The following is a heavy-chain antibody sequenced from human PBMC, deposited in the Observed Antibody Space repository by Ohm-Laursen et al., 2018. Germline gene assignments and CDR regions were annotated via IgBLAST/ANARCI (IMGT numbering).Heavy chain of an antibody. CDR3: ARDLKHYYGSGSFGP. D-gene: IGHD3-10*01. CDR2: ISAYNGNT. V-gene: IGHV1-18*01. CDR1: GYTFSSYG. J-gene: IGHJ5*01. Sequence: SVKVSCNASGYTFSSYGINWVRQAPGQGLEWMGWISAYNGNTNYTQKFQGRATMTTDTSTSTAYMELRSLRSDDTAMYFCARDLKHYYGSGSFGPWGQGTLVTVSS.